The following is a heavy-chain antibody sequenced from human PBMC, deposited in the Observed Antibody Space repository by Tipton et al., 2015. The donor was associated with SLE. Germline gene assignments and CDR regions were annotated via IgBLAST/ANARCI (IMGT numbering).Heavy chain of an antibody. J-gene: IGHJ6*03. V-gene: IGHV3-11*04. CDR3: ATIPNYKYDGSGATDV. CDR2: ISNTGSTM. D-gene: IGHD3-22*01. CDR1: GFPFGDYY. Sequence: SLRLSCAASGFPFGDYYMSWIRQAPGKGLEWGSYISNTGSTMSYADSVKGRFTISRDNAKKSLYLQMNSLRAEDTAVYHCATIPNYKYDGSGATDVWGKGTTVTVSS.